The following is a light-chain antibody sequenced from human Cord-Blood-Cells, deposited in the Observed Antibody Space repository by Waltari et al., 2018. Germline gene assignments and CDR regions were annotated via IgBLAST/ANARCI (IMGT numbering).Light chain of an antibody. Sequence: QSALTQPASVSGSPGQSITISCTGTSSDVGGYNYVSWYQQHPGKAPKLMIYEVSNRPSGVSNRLAGSKAGNTDSLTISGLQAEDEADYYRSSYTSSSTLVFGTGTKVTVL. CDR3: SSYTSSSTLV. CDR2: EVS. V-gene: IGLV2-14*01. CDR1: SSDVGGYNY. J-gene: IGLJ1*01.